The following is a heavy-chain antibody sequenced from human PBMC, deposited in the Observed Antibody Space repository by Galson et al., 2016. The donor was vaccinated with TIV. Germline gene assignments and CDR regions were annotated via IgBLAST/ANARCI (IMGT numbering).Heavy chain of an antibody. D-gene: IGHD6-6*01. CDR1: GFSLSTSAVG. CDR3: AQSIAARPIFQD. Sequence: PALVKPTQTLTLTCTFSGFSLSTSAVGVGWIRQPPGKALEWLALIYWDDEKHYSPSLRSRLSITKDTFRNQAVLTMTNLDPADTATYYCAQSIAARPIFQDWGQGILVTVSS. CDR2: IYWDDEK. J-gene: IGHJ1*01. V-gene: IGHV2-5*02.